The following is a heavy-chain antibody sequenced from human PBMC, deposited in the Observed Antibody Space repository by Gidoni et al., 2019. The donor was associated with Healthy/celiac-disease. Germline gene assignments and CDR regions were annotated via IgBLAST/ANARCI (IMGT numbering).Heavy chain of an antibody. CDR2: ISGSGGST. CDR1: GFTFSSYA. CDR3: AKDHELSPYYYGSGSYYRDAFDI. J-gene: IGHJ3*02. D-gene: IGHD3-10*01. Sequence: EVQLLESGGGWVQPGGSLGLSCAASGFTFSSYARSWVRRAPGKGLGCVSAISGSGGSTYYADSVKGRFTISRDNSKNTLYLQMNSLRAEDTAVYYCAKDHELSPYYYGSGSYYRDAFDIWGQGTMVTVSS. V-gene: IGHV3-23*01.